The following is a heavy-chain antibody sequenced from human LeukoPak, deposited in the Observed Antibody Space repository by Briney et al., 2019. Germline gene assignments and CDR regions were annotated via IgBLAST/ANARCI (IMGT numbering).Heavy chain of an antibody. V-gene: IGHV4-34*01. Sequence: SETLSLTCAVYGGSFSGYYWSWIRQPPGKGVEWIGEINHSGSTNYNPSLKSRVTISVDTSKNQFSLKLSSVTAADTAVYYCARVRLCAFRGYRRPFRAFDAFDIWGQGTMVTVSS. CDR1: GGSFSGYY. CDR2: INHSGST. CDR3: ARVRLCAFRGYRRPFRAFDAFDI. J-gene: IGHJ3*02. D-gene: IGHD3-22*01.